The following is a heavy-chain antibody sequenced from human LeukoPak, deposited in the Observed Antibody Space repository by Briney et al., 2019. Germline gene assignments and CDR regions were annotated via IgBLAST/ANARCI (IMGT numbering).Heavy chain of an antibody. CDR3: ARFNKYGGSHLDFDC. D-gene: IGHD4-23*01. V-gene: IGHV4-59*08. Sequence: PSETLSLTCTVSGTSISTYHWSWFRQPPGKGLEWTASIHNSGTINYSPSLKSRITISADTSKNQFSLKLTSLTAADTAVYYCARFNKYGGSHLDFDCWGQGTLVIVSS. CDR2: IHNSGTI. J-gene: IGHJ4*02. CDR1: GTSISTYH.